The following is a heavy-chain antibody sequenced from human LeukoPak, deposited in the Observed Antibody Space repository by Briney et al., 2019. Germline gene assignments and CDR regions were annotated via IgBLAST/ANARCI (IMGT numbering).Heavy chain of an antibody. Sequence: ASVKVSCKASGYTFTSYYMHWVRQAPGQGLEWMGIINPSGGSTSYAHQFQRRVTITRDTSTTICYMELSRLSSDDTAVYYCARQYCYDCSGYHKWFEPRGQGTMVTVSS. D-gene: IGHD3-22*01. J-gene: IGHJ5*02. CDR1: GYTFTSYY. CDR3: ARQYCYDCSGYHKWFEP. CDR2: INPSGGST. V-gene: IGHV1-46*01.